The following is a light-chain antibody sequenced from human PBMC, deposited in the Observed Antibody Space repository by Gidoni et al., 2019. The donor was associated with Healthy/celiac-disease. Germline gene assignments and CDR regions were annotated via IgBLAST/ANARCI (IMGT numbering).Light chain of an antibody. Sequence: DIVMTQSPDSLAVSLGERATINCKSSQSVLYSSNNKNYLAWYQQKPGQPPKLLIYWASTRESGVPDRFSGSGSGTDFTLTISSLQAEDVGVYYCQQYYSSPWTFGQGTKVEI. CDR1: QSVLYSSNNKNY. CDR2: WAS. J-gene: IGKJ1*01. V-gene: IGKV4-1*01. CDR3: QQYYSSPWT.